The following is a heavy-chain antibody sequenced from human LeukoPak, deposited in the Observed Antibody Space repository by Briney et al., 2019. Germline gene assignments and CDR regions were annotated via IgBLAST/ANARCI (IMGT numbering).Heavy chain of an antibody. V-gene: IGHV4-59*01. D-gene: IGHD3-22*01. J-gene: IGHJ4*02. Sequence: SETLSLTCTVSGGAISSYYWSWIRQPPGKGLERIGYIYYSGSTNYNPSLKSRVTISVDTSKNQFSLKLSSVTAADTAVYYCARGSYDSSGYYYRYWGQGTLVTVSS. CDR2: IYYSGST. CDR1: GGAISSYY. CDR3: ARGSYDSSGYYYRY.